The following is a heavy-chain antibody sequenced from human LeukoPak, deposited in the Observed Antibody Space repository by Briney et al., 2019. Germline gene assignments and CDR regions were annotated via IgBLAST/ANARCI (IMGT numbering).Heavy chain of an antibody. CDR3: ATGGPWDLLRY. J-gene: IGHJ4*02. Sequence: ASVKVSCKVSGDTLTELSTHWVRQAPGEGLEWMGGLDPESGEIIYAQKFHGRFTLTEDTSTDTAYMEVTNLRSEDTAVYYCATGGPWDLLRYWGQGTLVTVSS. V-gene: IGHV1-24*01. CDR2: LDPESGEI. CDR1: GDTLTELS. D-gene: IGHD3-9*01.